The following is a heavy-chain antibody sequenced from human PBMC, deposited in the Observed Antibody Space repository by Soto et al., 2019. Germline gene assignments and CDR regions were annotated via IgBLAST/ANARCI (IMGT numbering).Heavy chain of an antibody. CDR3: ARVVRDDYIWGSYRSSSFDY. CDR2: IYYSGST. Sequence: SETLSLTCTVSGGSISSYYWSWIRQPPGKGLEWIGYIYYSGSTNYNPSLKSRVTISVDTSKNQFSLKLSSVTAADTAVYYCARVVRDDYIWGSYRSSSFDYWGQGTLVTVSS. CDR1: GGSISSYY. D-gene: IGHD3-16*02. V-gene: IGHV4-59*01. J-gene: IGHJ4*02.